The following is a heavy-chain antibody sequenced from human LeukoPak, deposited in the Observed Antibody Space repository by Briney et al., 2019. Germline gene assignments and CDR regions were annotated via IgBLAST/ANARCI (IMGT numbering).Heavy chain of an antibody. J-gene: IGHJ4*02. CDR2: ISSSGSTI. CDR3: ARDFTTVNKKPIDY. V-gene: IGHV3-11*04. D-gene: IGHD4-17*01. Sequence: PGGSLRLSCAASGFTFSDYYMSWIRQAPGKGLEWVSYISSSGSTIYYADSVKGRFTISRDNSKNTLYLQMNSLRAEDTAVYYCARDFTTVNKKPIDYWGQGTLVTVSS. CDR1: GFTFSDYY.